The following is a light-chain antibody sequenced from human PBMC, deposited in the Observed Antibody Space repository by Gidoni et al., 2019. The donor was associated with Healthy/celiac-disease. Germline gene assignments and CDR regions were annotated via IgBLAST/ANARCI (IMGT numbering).Light chain of an antibody. V-gene: IGKV1-39*01. CDR2: AAS. J-gene: IGKJ2*01. Sequence: DIQMIQSPSSLSASVGDRVTITCRASQSISSYLNWYQQKPGKAPKLLIYAASSLQSGVPSRFSGSGSGTDFTLTTSSLQPEDFATYYCQQSYSTFYTFGQGTKLEIK. CDR1: QSISSY. CDR3: QQSYSTFYT.